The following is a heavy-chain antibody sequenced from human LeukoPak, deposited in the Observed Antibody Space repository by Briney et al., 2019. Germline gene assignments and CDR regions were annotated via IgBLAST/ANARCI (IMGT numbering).Heavy chain of an antibody. CDR1: GGSFSGYY. J-gene: IGHJ6*02. V-gene: IGHV4-34*01. D-gene: IGHD1-26*01. CDR3: ARVLPSVGATIPEYYYYYYGMDV. Sequence: TSETLSLTCAVYGGSFSGYYWSWIRQPPGKGLEWIGEINHSGSTNYNPSLKSRVTISVDTSKNQFSLKLSSVTAADTAVYYCARVLPSVGATIPEYYYYYYGMDVWGQGTTVTVSS. CDR2: INHSGST.